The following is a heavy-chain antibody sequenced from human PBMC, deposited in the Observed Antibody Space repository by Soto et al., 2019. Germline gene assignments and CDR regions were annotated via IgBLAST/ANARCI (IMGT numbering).Heavy chain of an antibody. D-gene: IGHD6-13*01. V-gene: IGHV1-18*01. CDR2: IGGYKGNT. J-gene: IGHJ6*02. CDR3: ARNEVYSSSWYSVNYGMDV. Sequence: ASVKVSCKASGYTFNNYGVSWVRQAPGQGLEWMGWIGGYKGNTNYAQKLQGRVTLTTDTSTSTAYMELRSLRSDDTAVYYCARNEVYSSSWYSVNYGMDVWGQ. CDR1: GYTFNNYG.